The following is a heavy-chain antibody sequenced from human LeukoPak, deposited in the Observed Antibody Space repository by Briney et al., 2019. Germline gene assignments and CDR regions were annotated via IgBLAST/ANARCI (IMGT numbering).Heavy chain of an antibody. CDR1: GFTFSSYA. CDR3: AREWESSSSNYPFDP. Sequence: AGGSLRLSCAASGFTFSSYAMNWVRQAPEKGVEWVSYISSSGSTIYYADSVKGRFTISRDNAKKSLYLQMNSLRAEDTAMYYCAREWESSSSNYPFDPWGQGTLVTVSS. D-gene: IGHD6-6*01. CDR2: ISSSGSTI. V-gene: IGHV3-48*01. J-gene: IGHJ5*02.